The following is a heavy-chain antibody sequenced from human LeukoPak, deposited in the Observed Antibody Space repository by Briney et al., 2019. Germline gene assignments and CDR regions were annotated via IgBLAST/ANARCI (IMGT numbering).Heavy chain of an antibody. CDR2: IIPIFGTA. V-gene: IGHV1-69*13. D-gene: IGHD2-21*01. J-gene: IGHJ3*02. CDR1: GGTFSSYA. Sequence: SVKVSCKASGGTFSSYAISWVRQAPGQGLEWMGGIIPIFGTANYAQKFQGRVTITADESTSTAYMELSSLRSEDTAVYYCARPITGDSDAFEIWGQGTMVTVSS. CDR3: ARPITGDSDAFEI.